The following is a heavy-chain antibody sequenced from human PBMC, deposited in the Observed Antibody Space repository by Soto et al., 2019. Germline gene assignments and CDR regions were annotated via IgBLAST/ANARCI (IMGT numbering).Heavy chain of an antibody. Sequence: ASVKVSCKASGYTFTSYGISWVPQAPGQGLEWMGWISAYNGNTNYAQKLQGRVTMTTDTSTSTAYMELRSLRSDDTAVYYCARDVAPDNRNPRGWFDPWGQGXLVTVSS. J-gene: IGHJ5*02. CDR1: GYTFTSYG. CDR2: ISAYNGNT. CDR3: ARDVAPDNRNPRGWFDP. D-gene: IGHD1-20*01. V-gene: IGHV1-18*01.